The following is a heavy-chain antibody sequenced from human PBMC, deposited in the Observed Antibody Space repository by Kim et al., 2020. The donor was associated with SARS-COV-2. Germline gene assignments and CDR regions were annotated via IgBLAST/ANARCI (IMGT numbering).Heavy chain of an antibody. D-gene: IGHD1-26*01. CDR3: ARGLNIVGATYDYYYGMDV. V-gene: IGHV4-31*02. J-gene: IGHJ6*02. Sequence: SRVTISVDTSKNQFSLKLSSVTAADTAVYYCARGLNIVGATYDYYYGMDVWGQGTTVTVSS.